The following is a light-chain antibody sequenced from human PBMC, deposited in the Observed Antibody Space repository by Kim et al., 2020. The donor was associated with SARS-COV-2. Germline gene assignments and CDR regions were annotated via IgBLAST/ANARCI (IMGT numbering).Light chain of an antibody. CDR2: EDT. CDR3: YSRDSSGNSI. Sequence: SYELTQPPSVSVFPGQTARITCSGDALPKKYAFWYQQKSGQAPVLVIYEDTKRPSGIPERFSGSSSGTMATLTISGAQVEDEGDYYCYSRDSSGNSIFGGGTQRTVL. V-gene: IGLV3-10*01. J-gene: IGLJ2*01. CDR1: ALPKKY.